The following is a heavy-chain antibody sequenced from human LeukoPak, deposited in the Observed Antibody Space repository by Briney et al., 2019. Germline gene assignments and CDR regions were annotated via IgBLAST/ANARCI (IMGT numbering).Heavy chain of an antibody. CDR1: GFTFSSYW. V-gene: IGHV3-7*01. Sequence: GGSLRLSCAASGFTFSSYWMSWGSQAPGKGLGWVANIKQDGSEKYYVDSVKGGFTISRDNAKNSLYLQMNSLRAEDTAVYYCASTTGTAQFDYWGQGTLVTASS. D-gene: IGHD1-1*01. CDR2: IKQDGSEK. J-gene: IGHJ4*02. CDR3: ASTTGTAQFDY.